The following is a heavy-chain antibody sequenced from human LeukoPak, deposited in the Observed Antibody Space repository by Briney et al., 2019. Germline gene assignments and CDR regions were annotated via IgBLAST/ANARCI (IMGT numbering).Heavy chain of an antibody. V-gene: IGHV4-61*02. CDR3: ARAAAGILGYYMDV. Sequence: TPSQTLSLTCTVSGGSISSGSYYWSWIRQPAGKGLEWIGRIYTSGSTNYNPSLKSRVTMSVDTSKNQFSLKLSSVTAADTAVYYCARAAAGILGYYMDVWGKGTTVTISS. CDR2: IYTSGST. J-gene: IGHJ6*03. CDR1: GGSISSGSYY. D-gene: IGHD6-13*01.